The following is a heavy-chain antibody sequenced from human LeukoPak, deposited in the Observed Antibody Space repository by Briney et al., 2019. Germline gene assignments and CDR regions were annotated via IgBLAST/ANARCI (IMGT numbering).Heavy chain of an antibody. CDR1: GGSISSISSNNYH. Sequence: SETLSLTCIVSGGSISSISSNNYHWGWIRQPPGKGLEWIGSIYYSGSTYYNPSLKSRVTISVDTSKNQFSLKLSSATAADTALYYCAREMGVVTAHGIDVWGQGTTVTVSS. CDR2: IYYSGST. V-gene: IGHV4-39*02. CDR3: AREMGVVTAHGIDV. J-gene: IGHJ6*02. D-gene: IGHD4-23*01.